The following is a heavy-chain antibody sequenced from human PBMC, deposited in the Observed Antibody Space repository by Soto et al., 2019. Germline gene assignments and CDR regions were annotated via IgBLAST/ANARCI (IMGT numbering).Heavy chain of an antibody. CDR1: GFTFSSYS. J-gene: IGHJ3*02. CDR3: AGIQLGYDAFDI. V-gene: IGHV3-21*01. Sequence: PGGSLRLSCAASGFTFSSYSMNWVRQAPGKGPEWVSSISSSSSYIYYADSVKGRFTISRDNAKNSLYLQMNSLRAEDTAVYYCAGIQLGYDAFDIWGQGTMVTVSS. D-gene: IGHD6-6*01. CDR2: ISSSSSYI.